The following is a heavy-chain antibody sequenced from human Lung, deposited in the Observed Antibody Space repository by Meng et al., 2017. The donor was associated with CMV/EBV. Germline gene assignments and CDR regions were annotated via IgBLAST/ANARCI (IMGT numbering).Heavy chain of an antibody. J-gene: IGHJ6*04. CDR1: GFTFSNYW. CDR2: IKQDGSEK. V-gene: IGHV3-7*01. Sequence: GEXXTISCEVSGFTFSNYWMSWVRQAPGKGLEWVANIKQDGSEKNYVDSVRGRFTISRDNAKNSLWLHMNSLRAEDSAVYYCSSLSSNYGMDVWGKGTTVTVSS. CDR3: SSLSSNYGMDV.